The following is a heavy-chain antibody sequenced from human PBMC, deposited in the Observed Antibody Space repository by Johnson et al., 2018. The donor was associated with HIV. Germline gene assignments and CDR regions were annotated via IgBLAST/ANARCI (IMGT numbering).Heavy chain of an antibody. V-gene: IGHV3-66*03. J-gene: IGHJ3*02. Sequence: VQLVESGGGLIQPGGSLRLSCAASGFTVSSNYMSWVRQAPGKGLEWVSVIYSGGSTYTADSVKGRFTISRDNSKNTLYLQMNSLRPEDTAVYYCTRDLTVADIGHYAFDIWGQGTLVTVSS. CDR2: IYSGGST. D-gene: IGHD6-19*01. CDR1: GFTVSSNY. CDR3: TRDLTVADIGHYAFDI.